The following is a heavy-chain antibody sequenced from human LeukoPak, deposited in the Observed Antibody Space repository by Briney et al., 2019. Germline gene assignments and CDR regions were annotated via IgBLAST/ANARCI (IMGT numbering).Heavy chain of an antibody. D-gene: IGHD6-6*01. V-gene: IGHV4-59*08. CDR1: GGSISSFY. J-gene: IGHJ6*02. Sequence: TSETLSLTCTVSGGSISSFYWSWIRQTPGKGLEWIGYIYHSGSTNYNPSLKSRVAMSVDTSKNQFSLQLNSVTAADTAVYYCASLRASSIGAHYAMDVWGQGTTVTVS. CDR2: IYHSGST. CDR3: ASLRASSIGAHYAMDV.